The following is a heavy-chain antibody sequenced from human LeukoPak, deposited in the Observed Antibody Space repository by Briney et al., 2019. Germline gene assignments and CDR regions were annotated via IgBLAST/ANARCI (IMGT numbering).Heavy chain of an antibody. J-gene: IGHJ6*03. CDR3: ARVLYIVVVPVYYMDV. V-gene: IGHV1-18*01. D-gene: IGHD2-2*01. CDR2: ISAYNGNT. Sequence: GASVKVSCKASGYTFTSYGISWVRQAPGQGLEWMGWISAYNGNTNYAQKLQGRVTMTTDTSTSTAYMELRSLRSDDTAVYYCARVLYIVVVPVYYMDVWGKGTTVTISS. CDR1: GYTFTSYG.